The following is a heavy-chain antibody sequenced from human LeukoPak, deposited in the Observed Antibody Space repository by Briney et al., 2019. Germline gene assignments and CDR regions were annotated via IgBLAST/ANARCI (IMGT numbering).Heavy chain of an antibody. CDR3: AREGRGSSWPYYYYYYYMDV. D-gene: IGHD6-13*01. Sequence: RTSETLSLTCAVYGGSFSGYYWSWIRQPPGKGLEWIGEINHSGSTNYNPSLKSRVTISVDTSKNQFSLKLSSVTAADTAVYYCAREGRGSSWPYYYYYYYMDVWGKGTTVTVSS. J-gene: IGHJ6*03. CDR1: GGSFSGYY. CDR2: INHSGST. V-gene: IGHV4-34*01.